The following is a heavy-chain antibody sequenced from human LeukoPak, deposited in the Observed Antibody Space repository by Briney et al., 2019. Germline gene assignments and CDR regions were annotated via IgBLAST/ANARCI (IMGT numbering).Heavy chain of an antibody. V-gene: IGHV3-21*01. CDR3: ARGGIGYCTSSSCYFDY. CDR1: GFTFSSYS. CDR2: ISSSSSYI. D-gene: IGHD2-2*01. Sequence: GGSLRLSCAASGFTFSSYSMNWVRQAPGKGLEWVSSISSSSSYIYYADSVKGRFTISRDNAKNSLYLQMNSLRADDTAVYYCARGGIGYCTSSSCYFDYWGQGTLVTVSS. J-gene: IGHJ4*02.